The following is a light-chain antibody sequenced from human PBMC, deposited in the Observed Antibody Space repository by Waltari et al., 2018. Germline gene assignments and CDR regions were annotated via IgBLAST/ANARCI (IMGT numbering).Light chain of an antibody. J-gene: IGLJ1*01. CDR1: RSTLGPKP. V-gene: IGLV1-44*01. CDR2: GNN. CDR3: AAWDDRLNGLYV. Sequence: QSVLTQPPSVSGTHGQRGTIYYSGCRSTLGPKPLYWSQHLPGSAPKLLIYGNNQWPSGVPDRFSVSKSGTSASLAISGLQSEDEADYYCAAWDDRLNGLYVFGAGTKVTVL.